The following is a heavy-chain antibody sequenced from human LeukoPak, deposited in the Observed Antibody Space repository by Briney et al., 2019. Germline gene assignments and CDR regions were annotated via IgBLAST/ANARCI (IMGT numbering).Heavy chain of an antibody. J-gene: IGHJ4*02. CDR3: ARLTTRNRGLIGPRKYYFDY. Sequence: SETLSLTCTVSGSSISSSSYYWGWIRQPPGKGLEWIGSIYYSGNTYYNPSLKHRVTISVDTSKNQFSLKLSSVTAADTAVYFCARLTTRNRGLIGPRKYYFDYWGQGTLVTVSS. V-gene: IGHV4-39*01. D-gene: IGHD4-11*01. CDR2: IYYSGNT. CDR1: GSSISSSSYY.